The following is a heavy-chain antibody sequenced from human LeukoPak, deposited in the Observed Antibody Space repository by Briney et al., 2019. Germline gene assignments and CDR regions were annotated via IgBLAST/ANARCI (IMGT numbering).Heavy chain of an antibody. J-gene: IGHJ6*02. V-gene: IGHV4-4*02. Sequence: ASETLSLTCAVSGGSIRSSNWWSWVRQPPGKGLEWIGEIYHSGSTNYNPSLKSRVTISVDKSKNQFSLKLSSVTAADTAVYYCARDRQQYYDFWSGYWNLHYYGMDVWGQGTTVTVSS. CDR3: ARDRQQYYDFWSGYWNLHYYGMDV. CDR1: GGSIRSSNW. D-gene: IGHD3-3*01. CDR2: IYHSGST.